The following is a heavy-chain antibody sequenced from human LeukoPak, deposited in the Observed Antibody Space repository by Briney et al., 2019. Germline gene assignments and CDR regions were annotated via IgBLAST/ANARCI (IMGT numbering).Heavy chain of an antibody. V-gene: IGHV3-23*01. CDR1: GFTFSSYA. CDR2: ISGSGGST. D-gene: IGHD3-22*01. Sequence: GGSLRLSCAASGFTFSSYAMSWVRQAPGKGLEWVSAISGSGGSTYYADSVKGRFTISRDNSKNTLYLQMNSLRAEDTAVYYCAKPLNYYDSSGYSVAEYFQHWGQGTLVTVSS. CDR3: AKPLNYYDSSGYSVAEYFQH. J-gene: IGHJ1*01.